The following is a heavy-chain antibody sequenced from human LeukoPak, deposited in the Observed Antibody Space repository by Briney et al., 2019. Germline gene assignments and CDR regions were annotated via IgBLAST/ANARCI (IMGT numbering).Heavy chain of an antibody. V-gene: IGHV4-61*01. Sequence: PSETLSLTYTVSGGSVSSGGYVSRGRYYWSWIRQPPEKGLEWIGYVSYSGSTNYNPSLHSRVTISIDTSKNQFSLKLSSVTAADTAVYFCARDSFYSGSDYWGQGTLVTVSS. CDR1: GGYVSRGRYY. J-gene: IGHJ4*02. CDR2: VSYSGST. D-gene: IGHD1-26*01. CDR3: ARDSFYSGSDY.